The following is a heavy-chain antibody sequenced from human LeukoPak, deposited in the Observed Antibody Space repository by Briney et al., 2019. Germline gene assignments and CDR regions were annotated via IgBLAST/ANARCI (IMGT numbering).Heavy chain of an antibody. D-gene: IGHD6-13*01. Sequence: PGGSLRLSCAASGFTFSNYWMHWVRQAPGKGLVWVSRINSVGSSTSYADSVKGRFTISRDDAKNTLYLQMNSLRDEDTAVYYCAGYSSSWYGGNFDYWGQGTLVTVSS. V-gene: IGHV3-74*01. J-gene: IGHJ4*02. CDR2: INSVGSST. CDR1: GFTFSNYW. CDR3: AGYSSSWYGGNFDY.